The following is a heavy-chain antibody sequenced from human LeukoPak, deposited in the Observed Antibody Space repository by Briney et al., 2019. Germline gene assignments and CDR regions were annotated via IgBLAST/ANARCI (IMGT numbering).Heavy chain of an antibody. V-gene: IGHV4-39*01. CDR1: GGSISSLTYY. J-gene: IGHJ4*02. CDR2: IYYSGTT. CDR3: TGYSAGWSSGGGY. D-gene: IGHD6-19*01. Sequence: SETLSLTCTVSGGSISSLTYYWRWIRQPPGKGLEWIASIYYSGTTYYSPSLKSRVAISVNRSNNQFSLRLSSVTAADTAVYFCTGYSAGWSSGGGYWGQGTVVTVSS.